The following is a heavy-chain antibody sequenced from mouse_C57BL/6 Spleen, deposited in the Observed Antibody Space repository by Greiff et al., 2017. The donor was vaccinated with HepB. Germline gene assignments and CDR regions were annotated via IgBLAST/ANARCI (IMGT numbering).Heavy chain of an antibody. J-gene: IGHJ4*01. Sequence: EVKVEESGGGLVKPGGSLKLSCAASGFTFSDYGMHWVRQAPEKGLEWVAYISSGSSTIYYADTVKGRFTISRDNAKNTLFLQMTSLRSEDTAMYYCARRPTVVGAMDYWGQGTSVTVSS. CDR2: ISSGSSTI. CDR1: GFTFSDYG. V-gene: IGHV5-17*01. CDR3: ARRPTVVGAMDY. D-gene: IGHD1-1*01.